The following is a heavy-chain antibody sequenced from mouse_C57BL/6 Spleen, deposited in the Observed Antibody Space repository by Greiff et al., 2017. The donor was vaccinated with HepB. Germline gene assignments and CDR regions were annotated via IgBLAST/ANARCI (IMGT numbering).Heavy chain of an antibody. CDR1: GYTFTDYY. CDR2: INPNNGGT. V-gene: IGHV1-26*01. CDR3: ARGGNYVFAY. D-gene: IGHD2-1*01. Sequence: VQLQQSGPELVKPGASVKISCKASGYTFTDYYMNWVKQSHGKSLEWIGDINPNNGGTSYNQKFKGKATLTVDKSSSTAYMELRSLTSEDSAVYYCARGGNYVFAYWGQGTLVTVSA. J-gene: IGHJ3*01.